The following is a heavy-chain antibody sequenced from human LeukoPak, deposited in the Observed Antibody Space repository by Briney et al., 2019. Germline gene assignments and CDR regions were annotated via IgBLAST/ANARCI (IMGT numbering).Heavy chain of an antibody. Sequence: ASVKVSCKASGGTFSSYAISWVRQAPGQGLEWMGGIIPIFGTANYAQKFQGRVTITADESTSTAYMELSSLRSEDTAVHYCARDLGYGDLTNYYYYYGMDVWGKGTTVTVSS. CDR3: ARDLGYGDLTNYYYYYGMDV. D-gene: IGHD4-17*01. CDR1: GGTFSSYA. CDR2: IIPIFGTA. V-gene: IGHV1-69*13. J-gene: IGHJ6*04.